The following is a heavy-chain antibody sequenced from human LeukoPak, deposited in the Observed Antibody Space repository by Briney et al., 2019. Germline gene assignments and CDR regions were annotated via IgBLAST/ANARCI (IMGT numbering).Heavy chain of an antibody. CDR3: ARGKDGMDV. V-gene: IGHV1-69*13. CDR2: IIPIFGTA. CDR1: GYTFTSYG. J-gene: IGHJ6*02. Sequence: ASVKVSCKASGYTFTSYGISWVRQAPGQGLEWMGGIIPIFGTANYAQRFQGRVTITADESTSTAYMELSSLRSEDTAVYYCARGKDGMDVWGQGTTVTVSS.